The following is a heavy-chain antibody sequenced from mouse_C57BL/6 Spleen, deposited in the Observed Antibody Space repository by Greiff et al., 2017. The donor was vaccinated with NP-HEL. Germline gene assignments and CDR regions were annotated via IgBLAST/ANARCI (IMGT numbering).Heavy chain of an antibody. V-gene: IGHV1-82*01. J-gene: IGHJ2*01. CDR2: IYPGDGDT. CDR3: ARSELAPYYFDY. D-gene: IGHD4-1*01. CDR1: GYAFSSSW. Sequence: VMLQQSGPELVKPGASVKISCKASGYAFSSSWMNWVKQRPGKGLEWIGRIYPGDGDTNYNGKFKGKATLTADKSSSTAYMQLSSLTSEDSAVYFCARSELAPYYFDYWGQGTTLTVSS.